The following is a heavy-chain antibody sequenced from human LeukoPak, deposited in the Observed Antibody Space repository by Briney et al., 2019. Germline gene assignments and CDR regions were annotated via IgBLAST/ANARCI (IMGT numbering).Heavy chain of an antibody. CDR3: AKERGSDMVRVTFDY. V-gene: IGHV3-30*18. CDR1: GFTFTNYG. J-gene: IGHJ4*02. Sequence: GRSLWLSCAASGFTFTNYGMHWVRQAPGKGLEWVAVISNDGGIKNSADSVKGRVPISRDNSKNTLYLQIISLRAEDTAVYYCAKERGSDMVRVTFDYWGQGTLVTVSS. CDR2: ISNDGGIK. D-gene: IGHD3-10*01.